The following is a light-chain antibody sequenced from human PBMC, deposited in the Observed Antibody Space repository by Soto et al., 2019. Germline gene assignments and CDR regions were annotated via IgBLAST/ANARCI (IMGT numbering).Light chain of an antibody. Sequence: EIVLTQSPGTLSLSPGERATLTCRASQSVSSSYLAWYQQKSGQAPRLLIYAISSRATGIPDRFSGSGSGTDFTLTISRLEPEDFAVYYCQQYGSSPITFGQGTRLEIK. V-gene: IGKV3-20*01. J-gene: IGKJ5*01. CDR3: QQYGSSPIT. CDR2: AIS. CDR1: QSVSSSY.